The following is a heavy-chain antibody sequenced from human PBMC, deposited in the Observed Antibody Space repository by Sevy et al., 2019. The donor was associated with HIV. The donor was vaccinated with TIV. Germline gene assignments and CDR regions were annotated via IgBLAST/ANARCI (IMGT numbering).Heavy chain of an antibody. D-gene: IGHD3-10*01. CDR2: ISFDGTDK. CDR3: VRETTMLPRGAFDF. Sequence: GGSLRLSCAASGFTFSSYPMHWVRQAPGKGLEWVSFISFDGTDKYYADSVKGRFTITRDNSKNTLFLQMNSLRAEDTAFYYCVRETTMLPRGAFDFGGQGTMVTVSS. V-gene: IGHV3-30-3*01. J-gene: IGHJ3*01. CDR1: GFTFSSYP.